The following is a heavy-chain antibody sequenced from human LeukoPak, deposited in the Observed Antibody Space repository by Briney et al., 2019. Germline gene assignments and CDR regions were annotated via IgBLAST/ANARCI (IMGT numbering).Heavy chain of an antibody. D-gene: IGHD6-25*01. Sequence: GGSLRLSCAASGFTFSNYWMSWVRQAPGKGLEWVSGISGSGRSAFYADSVKGRFTISRDNSKNTLYLQMNSLRAEDTAVYYCANYMQRSPFDYWGQGTLVAVSS. CDR3: ANYMQRSPFDY. CDR1: GFTFSNYW. CDR2: ISGSGRSA. J-gene: IGHJ4*02. V-gene: IGHV3-23*01.